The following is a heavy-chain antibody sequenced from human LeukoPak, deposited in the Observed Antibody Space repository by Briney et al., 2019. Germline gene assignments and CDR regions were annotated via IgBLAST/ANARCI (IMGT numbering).Heavy chain of an antibody. J-gene: IGHJ5*02. V-gene: IGHV4-4*07. D-gene: IGHD3-10*01. CDR3: ARDSGTTGEVKFDP. CDR2: IYASGST. Sequence: SETESLICTVSGASITSYYWSWIRQPAGRGLQWIGRIYASGSTTHNPSLKSRVNNAVDPSKHEFSLELSSVTGADTAVYYCARDSGTTGEVKFDPWGQGTLVTVSA. CDR1: GASITSYY.